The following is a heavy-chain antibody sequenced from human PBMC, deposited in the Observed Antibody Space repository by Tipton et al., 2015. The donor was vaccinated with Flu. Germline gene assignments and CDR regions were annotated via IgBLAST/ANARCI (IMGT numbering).Heavy chain of an antibody. CDR3: ARELNYGMDV. V-gene: IGHV4-59*01. Sequence: TLSLTCTVSGGSISSYYWSWIRQPPGKGLEWIGYIYYSGSTNYIPSLKSRVTISVDTSKNQFSLKLSSVTAADTAVYYCARELNYGMDVWGQGTTVTVSS. CDR2: IYYSGST. CDR1: GGSISSYY. J-gene: IGHJ6*02.